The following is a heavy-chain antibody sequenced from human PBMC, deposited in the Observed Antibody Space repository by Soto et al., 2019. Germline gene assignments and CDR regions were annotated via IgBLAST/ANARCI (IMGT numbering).Heavy chain of an antibody. CDR3: ARGGSSSDNGMDV. D-gene: IGHD6-6*01. Sequence: GGSLRLSCAASGFTFSTYSMNWVRQAPGKGLEWVSYISSRSYTIYYVDSVKGRFTISRDNAKNSLYLQMNSLRDEDTAVYYCARGGSSSDNGMDVWGQGTTVNVS. V-gene: IGHV3-48*02. J-gene: IGHJ6*02. CDR1: GFTFSTYS. CDR2: ISSRSYTI.